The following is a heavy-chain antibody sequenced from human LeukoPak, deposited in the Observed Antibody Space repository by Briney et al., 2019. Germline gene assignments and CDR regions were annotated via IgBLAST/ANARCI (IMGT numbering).Heavy chain of an antibody. Sequence: KPGGSLRLSCAASGFTFRDYYMTWTRQAPGKGLEWVSYISSSGSGIYNADTVKGRFTISRDNAKNSLYLQMNSLRAEDTAVYYCARAFNDGFDIWGQGTVVTVSS. V-gene: IGHV3-11*04. CDR2: ISSSGSGI. CDR1: GFTFRDYY. CDR3: ARAFNDGFDI. J-gene: IGHJ3*02.